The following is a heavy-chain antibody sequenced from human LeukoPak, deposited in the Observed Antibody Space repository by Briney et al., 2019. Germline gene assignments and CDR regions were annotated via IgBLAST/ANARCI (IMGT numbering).Heavy chain of an antibody. CDR1: GGSFSGYY. Sequence: SETLSLTCAVYGGSFSGYYWSWIRQPPGKGLEWIGEINHSGSTNYNPSLKSRVTISVDTSKNQFSLKLSSVTAADTAVYYCARGWRIAVAGYYFDYWGQETLVTVSS. CDR2: INHSGST. V-gene: IGHV4-34*01. J-gene: IGHJ4*02. CDR3: ARGWRIAVAGYYFDY. D-gene: IGHD6-19*01.